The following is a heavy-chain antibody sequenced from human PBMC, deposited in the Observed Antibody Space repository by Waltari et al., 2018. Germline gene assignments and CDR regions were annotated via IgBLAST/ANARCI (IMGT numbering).Heavy chain of an antibody. D-gene: IGHD3-22*01. CDR1: GFTFSSYW. Sequence: EEQLVESGGDLIQPGESLRVSCAVSGFTFSSYWMNWVRPAPGKGLLWVARINGDGSDTSYADSVRGRFTISRDNARNTVFLQMKSLRAEDTAVYYCARVARKTYSSPVPGRDYYYGMDVWGLGTTVTVSS. V-gene: IGHV3-74*01. CDR3: ARVARKTYSSPVPGRDYYYGMDV. CDR2: INGDGSDT. J-gene: IGHJ6*02.